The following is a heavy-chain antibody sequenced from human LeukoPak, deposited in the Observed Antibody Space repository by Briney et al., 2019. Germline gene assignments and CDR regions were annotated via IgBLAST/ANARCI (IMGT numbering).Heavy chain of an antibody. CDR3: ARLWFGVYFDY. CDR1: GFTFRNYG. J-gene: IGHJ4*02. CDR2: IWNDGSYK. Sequence: PGGSLRLSCAASGFTFRNYGMHWVRQAPGKGLEWVAVIWNDGSYKYYADSVKGRFTISRDNSKNTLYLQMNSLRAEDTAVYYCARLWFGVYFDYWGQGTLVTVSS. V-gene: IGHV3-33*01. D-gene: IGHD3-10*01.